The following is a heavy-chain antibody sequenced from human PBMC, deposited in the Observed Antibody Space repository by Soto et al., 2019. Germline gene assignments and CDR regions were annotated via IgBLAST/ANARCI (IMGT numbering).Heavy chain of an antibody. Sequence: SETRSPTCPVYGASTTSDTTFWGWLREPRGKGLEWVGRVYYLGTTYYHPSLKSRLSISIDTSKTQFSLELTSMTATDTAVYYCARQDRTPDNRDINWFDPWGQGTLVTVSS. CDR1: GASTTSDTTF. V-gene: IGHV4-39*01. CDR3: ARQDRTPDNRDINWFDP. CDR2: VYYLGTT. J-gene: IGHJ5*02. D-gene: IGHD3-16*02.